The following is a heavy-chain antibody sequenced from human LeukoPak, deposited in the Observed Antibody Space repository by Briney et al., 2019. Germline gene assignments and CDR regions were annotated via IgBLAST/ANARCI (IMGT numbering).Heavy chain of an antibody. CDR3: ARGLSDYGDYNWFDL. CDR1: GGSISSSSYY. V-gene: IGHV4-39*07. D-gene: IGHD4-17*01. J-gene: IGHJ5*02. CDR2: IYYSGST. Sequence: SETLSLTCTVSGGSISSSSYYWGWIRQPPGKGLEWIGSIYYSGSTYYNPSLKSRVTISVDTSKNQFSLKLSSVTAADTAVYYCARGLSDYGDYNWFDLWGQGTLVTVSS.